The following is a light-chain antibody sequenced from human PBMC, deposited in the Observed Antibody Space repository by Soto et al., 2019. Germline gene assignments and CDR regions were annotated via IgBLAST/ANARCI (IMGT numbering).Light chain of an antibody. CDR1: SSNTGSDF. V-gene: IGLV1-47*01. CDR3: SAWDDSLSAYV. Sequence: QSVLTQPPSASGTPGQRVTISCSGSSSNTGSDFVYWYQQLPGTAPKLLIYHNYQRPSGVPDRFSGSKSGTSGSLAISDLRSEDEADYYCSAWDDSLSAYVFGAGTKLTVL. J-gene: IGLJ1*01. CDR2: HNY.